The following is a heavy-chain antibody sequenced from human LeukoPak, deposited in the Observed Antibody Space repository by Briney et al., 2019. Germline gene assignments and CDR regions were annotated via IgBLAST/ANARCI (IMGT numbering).Heavy chain of an antibody. V-gene: IGHV1-46*01. D-gene: IGHD3-22*01. Sequence: ASVTVSFTASGYTFTIYYMHWVRQAPAQGLEWMGIINPSGGSTSYAQKFQGRVTMTRYTSTSTVYMELSSLRSEDTAVYYCARDGRPGYDSSGYYFGNGFDYWGQGTLVTVSS. CDR2: INPSGGST. CDR3: ARDGRPGYDSSGYYFGNGFDY. J-gene: IGHJ4*02. CDR1: GYTFTIYY.